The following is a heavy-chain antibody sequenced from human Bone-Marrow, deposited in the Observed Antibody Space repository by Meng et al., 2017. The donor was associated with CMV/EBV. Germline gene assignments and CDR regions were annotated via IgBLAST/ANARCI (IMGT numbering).Heavy chain of an antibody. CDR2: ISAYNGNT. CDR3: ARDFGVGATLRVYYYYGMDV. Sequence: ASVKVSCKASGYTFTSYGISWVRQAPGQGLEWMGWISAYNGNTNYAQKLQGRVTMTTDTSTSTAYMELRSLRSDDTAVYYCARDFGVGATLRVYYYYGMDVWGQGTTVTVSS. CDR1: GYTFTSYG. J-gene: IGHJ6*02. V-gene: IGHV1-18*01. D-gene: IGHD1-26*01.